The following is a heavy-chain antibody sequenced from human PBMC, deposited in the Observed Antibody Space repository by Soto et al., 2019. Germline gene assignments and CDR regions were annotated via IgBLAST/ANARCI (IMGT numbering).Heavy chain of an antibody. CDR3: STSSRNEYHFAMDA. CDR1: GLSVSSSD. D-gene: IGHD6-6*01. CDR2: IYSGGST. Sequence: EVHLVETGGGLIQPGGSLRLSCAASGLSVSSSDMSWVRQASGKGLEWVSVIYSGGSTHDADSVKGRFTISRDNSKNTVHLQMNSLRVDATAVYFCSTSSRNEYHFAMDAWGQGTTVIVSS. V-gene: IGHV3-53*02. J-gene: IGHJ6*02.